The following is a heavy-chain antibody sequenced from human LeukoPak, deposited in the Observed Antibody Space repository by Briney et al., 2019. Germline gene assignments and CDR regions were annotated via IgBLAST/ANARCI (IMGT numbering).Heavy chain of an antibody. V-gene: IGHV1-69*13. CDR1: GGTFSSYA. Sequence: SVKVSCKASGGTFSSYAISWVRQAPGQGLEWMGGIIPIFGTANYAQKFQGRVTITADESTSTAYMGLSSLRSEDTAVYYCARDFCSTSCNLGYWGQGTLVTVSS. CDR2: IIPIFGTA. J-gene: IGHJ4*02. CDR3: ARDFCSTSCNLGY. D-gene: IGHD2-2*01.